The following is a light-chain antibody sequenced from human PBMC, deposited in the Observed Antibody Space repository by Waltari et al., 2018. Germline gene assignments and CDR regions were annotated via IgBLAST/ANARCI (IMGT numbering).Light chain of an antibody. J-gene: IGLJ2*01. V-gene: IGLV2-14*03. CDR3: SSYISSSTLEL. Sequence: YQHHLGNAPKYSIWDVNSRPSVVSNRFSGSNAGNAASLTISGLQAEDEADYYCSSYISSSTLELFGGGTSLTVL. CDR2: DVN.